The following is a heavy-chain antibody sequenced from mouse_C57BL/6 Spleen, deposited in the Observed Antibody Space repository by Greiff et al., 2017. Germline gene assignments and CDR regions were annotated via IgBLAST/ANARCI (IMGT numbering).Heavy chain of an antibody. V-gene: IGHV5-17*01. Sequence: VQAVESGGGLVKPGGSLKLSCAASGFTFSDYGMNWVRPAPEKGLEWVAYIRSGSSTFYYADTVKGRFTISRDNAKNTLFLQMTSLRSDDTAMYYCARGASWFAYRGQGTLVTVAA. CDR1: GFTFSDYG. D-gene: IGHD3-1*01. CDR3: ARGASWFAY. CDR2: IRSGSSTF. J-gene: IGHJ3*01.